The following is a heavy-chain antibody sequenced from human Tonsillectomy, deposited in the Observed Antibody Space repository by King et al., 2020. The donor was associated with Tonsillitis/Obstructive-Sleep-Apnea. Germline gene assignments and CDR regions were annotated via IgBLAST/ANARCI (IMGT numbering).Heavy chain of an antibody. V-gene: IGHV3-15*01. CDR1: GFTFSNAW. CDR2: IKSKTDGGTT. CDR3: TTNLYYDFWICYLFDFDS. J-gene: IGHJ4*02. Sequence: VQLVESGGGLVKPGGSLRLSCAASGFTFSNAWMSWVRQAPGKGLEWVGRIKSKTDGGTTDYAAPVKGRFTISRDDSKHTLYLQMNSLKTEDTAVYYCTTNLYYDFWICYLFDFDSWGQGTLVTVSP. D-gene: IGHD3-3*01.